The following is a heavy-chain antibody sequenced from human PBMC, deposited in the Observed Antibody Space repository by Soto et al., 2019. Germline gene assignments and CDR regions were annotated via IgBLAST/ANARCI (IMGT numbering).Heavy chain of an antibody. Sequence: QPGGSLRLSCVVSGFSFSSSWMHWVRQTPEKGLVWVSRINSDGSYINYADSVKGRFTTSRDNAKNMLYLQMNSLRVEDTALYYCVTGWSGYWGQGTLVTVSS. D-gene: IGHD2-15*01. V-gene: IGHV3-74*01. CDR3: VTGWSGY. CDR2: INSDGSYI. J-gene: IGHJ4*02. CDR1: GFSFSSSW.